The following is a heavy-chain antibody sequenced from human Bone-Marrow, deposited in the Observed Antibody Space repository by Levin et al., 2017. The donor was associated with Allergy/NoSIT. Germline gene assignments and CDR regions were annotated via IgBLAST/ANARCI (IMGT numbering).Heavy chain of an antibody. J-gene: IGHJ4*02. Sequence: SETLSLICTVSGGSISRSSYYWAWIRQPPGKGLEWIGSIFYSGNTYYNLSLKSRVTISVDTPKNQFSLKVNSVTAADTAIYYCARHELVPSAFVDYWGQGALVTVSS. V-gene: IGHV4-39*01. CDR3: ARHELVPSAFVDY. D-gene: IGHD2-2*01. CDR1: GGSISRSSYY. CDR2: IFYSGNT.